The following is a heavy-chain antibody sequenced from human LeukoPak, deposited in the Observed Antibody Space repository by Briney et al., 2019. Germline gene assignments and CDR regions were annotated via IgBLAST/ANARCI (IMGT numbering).Heavy chain of an antibody. Sequence: GGSLRLSCAASGFTFSNAWMNWAGKPQGKGREWVGRIKSKTDGGTTDYAAPVKGRFTISRDDSKNTLYLQMNSLKTEDTAVYYCTTKTGRFLEWSLDAFDIWGQGTMVTVSS. CDR1: GFTFSNAW. CDR2: IKSKTDGGTT. J-gene: IGHJ3*02. V-gene: IGHV3-15*07. CDR3: TTKTGRFLEWSLDAFDI. D-gene: IGHD3-3*01.